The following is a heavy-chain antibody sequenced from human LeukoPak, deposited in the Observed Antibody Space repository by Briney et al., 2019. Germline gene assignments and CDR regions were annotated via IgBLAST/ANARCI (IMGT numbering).Heavy chain of an antibody. V-gene: IGHV3-23*01. Sequence: GGSLRLSCAASGFTFSTHSMTWVRQAPGKGLEWVSSINYRGGSAYYADSAKGRFTISRDNSKNTLYLQMNSLRVEDTAVYYCARDLTGVGKYSSGWFDAFDIWGQGTMVTVSS. CDR3: ARDLTGVGKYSSGWFDAFDI. D-gene: IGHD6-25*01. CDR1: GFTFSTHS. J-gene: IGHJ3*02. CDR2: INYRGGSA.